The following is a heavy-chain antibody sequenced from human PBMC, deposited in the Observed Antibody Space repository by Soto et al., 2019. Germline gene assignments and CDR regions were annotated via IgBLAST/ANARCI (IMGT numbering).Heavy chain of an antibody. D-gene: IGHD2-15*01. CDR2: INHSGST. CDR1: GGSFRGYY. CDR3: ATTTGGYCSGGNCYSDDAFDI. V-gene: IGHV4-34*01. Sequence: SETLSLTCAVYGGSFRGYYWSWIRQPPGKGLGWIGEINHSGSTNYNPSLKSRVTISVDTSKNQFSLRLSSVTAADTAVYYCATTTGGYCSGGNCYSDDAFDIWGQGTMVTVSS. J-gene: IGHJ3*02.